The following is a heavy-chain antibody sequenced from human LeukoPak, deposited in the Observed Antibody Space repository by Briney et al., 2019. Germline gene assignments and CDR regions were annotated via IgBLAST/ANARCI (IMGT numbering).Heavy chain of an antibody. D-gene: IGHD3-22*01. V-gene: IGHV3-21*01. Sequence: GGSLRLSCAASGFTVSSNYMSWVRQAPGKGLEWVSSISSSSSYIDYADSVKGRFTISRDNAKNSLYLHMNSLRAEDTAVYYCARDYDSSGYRSRYNWFDPWGQGTLVTVSS. CDR2: ISSSSSYI. CDR1: GFTVSSNY. J-gene: IGHJ5*02. CDR3: ARDYDSSGYRSRYNWFDP.